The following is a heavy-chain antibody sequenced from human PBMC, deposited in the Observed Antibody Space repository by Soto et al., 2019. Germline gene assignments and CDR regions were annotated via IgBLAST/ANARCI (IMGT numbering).Heavy chain of an antibody. J-gene: IGHJ4*02. Sequence: QVQLVQSGAEVKKPGSSVKVSCKASGGTFSSYSINWVRQAPGQGLEWMGEIIPIFGTANYAQKFQGRVNITEDESTSAAYMELSSLRSEDTAVYYCAIDGGRHSGGIDYWGQGTLVTVSS. CDR1: GGTFSSYS. CDR3: AIDGGRHSGGIDY. V-gene: IGHV1-69*01. D-gene: IGHD1-26*01. CDR2: IIPIFGTA.